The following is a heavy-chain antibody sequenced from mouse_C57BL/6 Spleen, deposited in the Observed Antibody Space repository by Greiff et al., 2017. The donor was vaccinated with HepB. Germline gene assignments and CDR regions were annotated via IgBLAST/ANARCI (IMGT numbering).Heavy chain of an antibody. CDR3: ARGRDGYFRFVYFDY. V-gene: IGHV1-26*01. Sequence: EVQLQQSGPELVKPGASVKISCKASGYTFTDYYMNWVKQSHGKSLEWIGDINPNNGGTSYNQKFKGKATLTVDKSSSTAYMELRSLTSEDSAVYYCARGRDGYFRFVYFDYWGQGTTLTVSS. CDR2: INPNNGGT. CDR1: GYTFTDYY. J-gene: IGHJ2*01. D-gene: IGHD2-3*01.